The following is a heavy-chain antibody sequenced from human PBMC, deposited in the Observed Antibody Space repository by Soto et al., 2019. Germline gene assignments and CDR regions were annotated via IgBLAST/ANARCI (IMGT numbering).Heavy chain of an antibody. J-gene: IGHJ3*02. CDR1: GFTFSSYS. D-gene: IGHD2-21*02. Sequence: GGSLRLSCAASGFTFSSYSMNWVRQAPGKGLEWVSSISSSSSYIYYADSVKGRFTISRDNAKNSLYLQMNSLRAEDTAVYYCARALVVVTAIEDAFDIWGQGTMVTVSS. CDR2: ISSSSSYI. CDR3: ARALVVVTAIEDAFDI. V-gene: IGHV3-21*01.